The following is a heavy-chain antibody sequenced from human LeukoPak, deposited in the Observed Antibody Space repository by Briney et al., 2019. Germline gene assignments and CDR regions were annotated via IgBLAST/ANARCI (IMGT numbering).Heavy chain of an antibody. D-gene: IGHD2-2*01. J-gene: IGHJ6*03. CDR3: ARDGVVVVPAAIGVNYYYYYMDV. CDR1: GFTFSSYW. CDR2: INTDGSST. V-gene: IGHV3-74*01. Sequence: GGSLRLSCAASGFTFSSYWMHWVRQAPGKGLVWVSRINTDGSSTSYADSVKGRFTISRDNAKNTLYLQMNSLRAEDTAVYYCARDGVVVVPAAIGVNYYYYYMDVWGKGTTVTVSS.